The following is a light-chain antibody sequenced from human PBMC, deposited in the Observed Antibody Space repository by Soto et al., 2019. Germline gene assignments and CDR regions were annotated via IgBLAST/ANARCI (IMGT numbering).Light chain of an antibody. V-gene: IGLV1-40*01. J-gene: IGLJ2*01. CDR2: ANP. CDR3: LSYVSSLRGSV. Sequence: QSVLTQPPSVSGAPGQRVTISFTGSSSNIGAGYDVHWYQQLPGTAPKLLIYANPNRPSGVPDRFSGSTSGTSASLAITGLHAADEAAYYCLSYVSSLRGSVFGGGAKLTVL. CDR1: SSNIGAGYD.